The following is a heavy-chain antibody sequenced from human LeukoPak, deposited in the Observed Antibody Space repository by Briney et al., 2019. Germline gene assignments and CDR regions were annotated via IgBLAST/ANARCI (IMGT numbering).Heavy chain of an antibody. CDR1: GFTFNNYA. Sequence: GGSLRLSCAASGFTFNNYAMNWVRQAPGKGLEWVSHISPSGDSTYYADSVKGRFTISRDSSKNTLSLQMNSLRAEDTAVYYCAKIPKGGYFDSWGQGTLVTVSS. J-gene: IGHJ4*02. CDR3: AKIPKGGYFDS. D-gene: IGHD2-2*01. CDR2: ISPSGDST. V-gene: IGHV3-23*01.